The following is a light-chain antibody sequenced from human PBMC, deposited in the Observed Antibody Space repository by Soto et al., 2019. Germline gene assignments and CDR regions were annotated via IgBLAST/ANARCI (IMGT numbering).Light chain of an antibody. V-gene: IGKV2-30*02. CDR2: KVS. J-gene: IGKJ1*01. Sequence: DVVMTQSPLSLPVTLGQPASISCRSNQSLVHSDGIAYFSWFQXRPGRSPRRXIYKVSNRDSGVPARFSGSGSGTDFALKISRVEAEDVGVYYCMQGTHWPITFGQGTKVDIK. CDR1: QSLVHSDGIAY. CDR3: MQGTHWPIT.